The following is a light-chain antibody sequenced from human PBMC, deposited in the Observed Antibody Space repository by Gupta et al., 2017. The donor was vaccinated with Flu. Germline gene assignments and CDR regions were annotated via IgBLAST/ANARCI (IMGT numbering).Light chain of an antibody. Sequence: EIVLTQSPATLSLSPGERATLSCRASQSVSNSLAWFQQRPGQAPRLLIYDTSLRATGIPPRFSGSGDGTEFTLTISSREQEDFAVYYCQQRTNWPPFTFGQGTKMEI. CDR3: QQRTNWPPFT. CDR2: DTS. J-gene: IGKJ2*01. V-gene: IGKV3-11*01. CDR1: QSVSNS.